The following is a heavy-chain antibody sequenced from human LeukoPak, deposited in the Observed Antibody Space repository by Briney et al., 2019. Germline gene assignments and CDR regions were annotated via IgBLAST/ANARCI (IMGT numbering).Heavy chain of an antibody. CDR1: GYTFTSYY. D-gene: IGHD2-15*01. J-gene: IGHJ5*02. CDR3: ARDSRGGNEYWFDP. CDR2: INPSVGST. Sequence: ASVKVSCKASGYTFTSYYMHWVRQAPGQGLEWRGIINPSVGSTSYAQKCQGRVTMTNDTSTSTVYMELSSVRSEDTAEYYCARDSRGGNEYWFDPWGQGTLVTVSS. V-gene: IGHV1-46*01.